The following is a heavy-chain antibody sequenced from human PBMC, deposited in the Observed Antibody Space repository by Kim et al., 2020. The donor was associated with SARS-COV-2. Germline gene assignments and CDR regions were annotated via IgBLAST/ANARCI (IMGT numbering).Heavy chain of an antibody. V-gene: IGHV3-30*03. CDR2: VSSDGSEQ. CDR1: GFNFNNYG. J-gene: IGHJ3*01. Sequence: GGSLRLSCGVSGFNFNNYGIHWVRQAPGKGLEWVAAVSSDGSEQHYVDSVKGRFTVSRDNSKSTSFLQMNSLTTEDTAIYYCARELLPGIRVVAGSALDVWGPGTLV. CDR3: ARELLPGIRVVAGSALDV. D-gene: IGHD6-19*01.